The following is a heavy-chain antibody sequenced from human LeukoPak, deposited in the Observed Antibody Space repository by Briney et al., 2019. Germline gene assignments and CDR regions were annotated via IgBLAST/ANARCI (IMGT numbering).Heavy chain of an antibody. V-gene: IGHV3-23*01. J-gene: IGHJ4*02. CDR3: AKTRGYCSGDTCYQDY. D-gene: IGHD2-15*01. Sequence: PGGSLRLSCAASGFTFSSYAMSWVRQAPGKGLEWVSTISGSGDSTYYADSVKGRFTISRDSSKKTLYLQTSSLRAEDTAVYYCAKTRGYCSGDTCYQDYWGQGTLVTVSS. CDR1: GFTFSSYA. CDR2: ISGSGDST.